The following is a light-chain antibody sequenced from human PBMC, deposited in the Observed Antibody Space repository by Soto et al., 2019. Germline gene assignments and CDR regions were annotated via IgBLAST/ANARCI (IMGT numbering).Light chain of an antibody. CDR3: QLRSVWPIT. Sequence: EIVFTKSPSTLSLPTGERATLSCRAGQNIGTSLVWSQQKPGQSPRLLIYDASHRATGVPARFSGSGSGTDFTLTISGLEPEDFAVYYCQLRSVWPITFGQGTRLAIK. CDR1: QNIGTS. J-gene: IGKJ5*01. CDR2: DAS. V-gene: IGKV3-11*01.